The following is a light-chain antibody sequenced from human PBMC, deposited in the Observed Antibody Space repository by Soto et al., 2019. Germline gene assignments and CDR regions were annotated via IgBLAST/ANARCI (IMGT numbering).Light chain of an antibody. J-gene: IGLJ1*01. Sequence: QSVRAQPPSASGTPGQRATISCSGDSSSIERNTVSWYQQLPGMAPKLLIYLNSRRPSGVPDRFSGSKFGTSASLAISGLQSEDEAEYYCATWDDSLNLLYVFGSGTKVTVL. CDR3: ATWDDSLNLLYV. CDR1: SSSIERNT. V-gene: IGLV1-44*01. CDR2: LNS.